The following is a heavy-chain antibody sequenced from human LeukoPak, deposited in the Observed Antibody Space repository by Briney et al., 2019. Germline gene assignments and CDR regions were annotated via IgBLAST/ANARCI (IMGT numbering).Heavy chain of an antibody. D-gene: IGHD3-22*01. CDR1: GFTFSSYD. V-gene: IGHV3-30-3*01. Sequence: GGSLRLSCAASGFTFSSYDMHWVRQAPGKGLEWVAVISYDGSNKYNADSVKGRFTISRDNSKNTLYLQMNSPRAEDTAVYYCARGYYYDSSGNYFYYGMDVWGQGTTVTVSS. CDR2: ISYDGSNK. CDR3: ARGYYYDSSGNYFYYGMDV. J-gene: IGHJ6*02.